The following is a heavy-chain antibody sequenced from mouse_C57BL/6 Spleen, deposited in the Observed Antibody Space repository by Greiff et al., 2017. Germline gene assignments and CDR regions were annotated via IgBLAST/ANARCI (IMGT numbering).Heavy chain of an antibody. CDR3: ARGEYYGSSSGYFDY. V-gene: IGHV3-1*01. CDR2: ISYSGST. Sequence: DVKLQESGPGMVKPSQSLSLTCTVTGYSITSGYDWHWIRHFPGNKLEWMGYISYSGSTNYNPSLKSRISITHDTSKNHFFLKLNSVTTEDTATYYCARGEYYGSSSGYFDYWGQGTTLTVSS. D-gene: IGHD1-1*01. CDR1: GYSITSGYD. J-gene: IGHJ2*01.